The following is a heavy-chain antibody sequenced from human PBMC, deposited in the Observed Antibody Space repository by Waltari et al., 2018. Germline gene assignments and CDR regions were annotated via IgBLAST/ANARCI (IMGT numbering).Heavy chain of an antibody. CDR1: GFTVSSNY. CDR3: ARVKIFNWFDP. V-gene: IGHV3-66*02. CDR2: IYSGGST. Sequence: EVQLVESGGGLVQPGGSLRLSCAASGFTVSSNYMSWVRQAPGKGRDGVSVIYSGGSTYYADSVNGRFTNSRDNAKNTLYLQMNSLVAEDTAVYYGARVKIFNWFDPWGQGTLVTVSS. J-gene: IGHJ5*02.